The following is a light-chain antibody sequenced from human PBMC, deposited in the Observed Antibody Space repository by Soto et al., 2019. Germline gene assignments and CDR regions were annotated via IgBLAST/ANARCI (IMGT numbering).Light chain of an antibody. CDR3: QSYDSSLSGWVV. CDR1: SSNIGAGYD. J-gene: IGLJ2*01. V-gene: IGLV1-40*01. Sequence: QAVVTQPPSVSGAPGQRVTISCTGSSSNIGAGYDVHWYQQLPGTAPKLLIYGNSNRPSGVPDRFSGSKSGTSACLAITGLQAEDEADYYCQSYDSSLSGWVVFGGGTKVTVL. CDR2: GNS.